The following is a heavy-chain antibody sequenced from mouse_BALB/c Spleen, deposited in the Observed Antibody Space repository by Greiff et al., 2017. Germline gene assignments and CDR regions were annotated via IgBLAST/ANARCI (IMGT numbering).Heavy chain of an antibody. CDR2: ILPGSGST. Sequence: VKVVESGAELMKPGASVKISCKATGYTFSSYWIEWVKQRPGHGLEWIGEILPGSGSTNYNEKFKGKATFTADTSSNTAYMQLSSLTSEDSAVYYCARPTVPFDYWGQGTTLTVSS. J-gene: IGHJ2*01. D-gene: IGHD1-1*01. V-gene: IGHV1-9*01. CDR3: ARPTVPFDY. CDR1: GYTFSSYW.